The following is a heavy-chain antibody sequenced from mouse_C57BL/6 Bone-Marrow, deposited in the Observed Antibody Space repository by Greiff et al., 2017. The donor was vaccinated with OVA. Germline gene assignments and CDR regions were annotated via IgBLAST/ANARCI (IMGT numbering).Heavy chain of an antibody. CDR1: GYSFTDYN. D-gene: IGHD1-1*01. V-gene: IGHV1-39*01. J-gene: IGHJ1*03. CDR2: INTNYGTT. Sequence: VQLQQSGPELVKPGASVKISCKASGYSFTDYNMNWVKQSNGKSLEWIGVINTNYGTTSYNQKFKGKATLTVDQSSSTAYMQLNSLTSEDSAVYYCAFYYGSSYRYFDVWGTGTTVTVSS. CDR3: AFYYGSSYRYFDV.